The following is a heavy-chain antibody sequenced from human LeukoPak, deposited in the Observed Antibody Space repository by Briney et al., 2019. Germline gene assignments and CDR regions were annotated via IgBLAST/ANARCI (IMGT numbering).Heavy chain of an antibody. D-gene: IGHD5-18*01. J-gene: IGHJ6*03. CDR2: VLTTGNT. CDR1: GDSISSHSGDYY. V-gene: IGHV4-61*02. Sequence: SETLSLTCTVSGDSISSHSGDYYWSWIRQPAGRGLEWVGRVLTTGNTDYNASLESRVTISLDTSKDQFSLKLSSVTAADTAVYYCARVRKTQIYNYGSLDYYYYMDVWGKGTTVTVSS. CDR3: ARVRKTQIYNYGSLDYYYYMDV.